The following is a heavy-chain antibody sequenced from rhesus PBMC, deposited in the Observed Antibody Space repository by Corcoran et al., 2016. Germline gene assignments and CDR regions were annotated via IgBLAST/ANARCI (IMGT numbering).Heavy chain of an antibody. CDR2: ISYTGGST. J-gene: IGHJ4*01. D-gene: IGHD4-29*01. V-gene: IGHV3S5*01. CDR3: AKESSHWDY. Sequence: EVQLVETGGGLVQPGGSLRLSCAASGFTFSSYGMTWVGQAPGKGLEWVSGISYTGGSTYYADSVKGRLTISRDSSKNTLSLQMNSLRAEDTAVYYWAKESSHWDYWGQGVLVTVSS. CDR1: GFTFSSYG.